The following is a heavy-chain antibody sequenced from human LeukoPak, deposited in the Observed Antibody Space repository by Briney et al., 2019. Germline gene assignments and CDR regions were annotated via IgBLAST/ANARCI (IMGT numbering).Heavy chain of an antibody. D-gene: IGHD5-18*01. J-gene: IGHJ4*02. Sequence: GGSLRLSCAASGFTFSSYAMHWVRQAPGKGLEWVAVISYDGSNKYYADSVKGRFTISRDNAKNSLYLQMNSLRAEDTAVYYCAGGGYTYGLYWGQGDLVTVSS. CDR3: AGGGYTYGLY. CDR1: GFTFSSYA. CDR2: ISYDGSNK. V-gene: IGHV3-30*04.